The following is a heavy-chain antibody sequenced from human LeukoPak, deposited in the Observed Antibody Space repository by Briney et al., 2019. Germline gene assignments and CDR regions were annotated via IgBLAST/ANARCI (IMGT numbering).Heavy chain of an antibody. CDR3: AKASRVAVAGGRFDY. Sequence: GGSLRLSCVGSGLTFSHYGVRWVRQAPGKGLEWVSGISGSGNRTYYVDSVKGRFSISRDNSKNTAYLQMNSLRAEDTAVYYCAKASRVAVAGGRFDYWGQGTLVTVSS. CDR1: GLTFSHYG. D-gene: IGHD6-19*01. CDR2: ISGSGNRT. V-gene: IGHV3-23*01. J-gene: IGHJ4*02.